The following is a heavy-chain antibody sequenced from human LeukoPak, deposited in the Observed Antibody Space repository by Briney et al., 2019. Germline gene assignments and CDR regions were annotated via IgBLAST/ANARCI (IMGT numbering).Heavy chain of an antibody. J-gene: IGHJ6*03. CDR3: AKDVGLGYCSSTTCRDYYMDV. CDR1: GLTFSSYA. D-gene: IGHD2-2*01. Sequence: PGGSLRLSCVASGLTFSSYAMSWVRQAPGKGLEWVSAISGSGTGTNYADSVKGRFSISRDNSKNTLYLQMNSLRAEDTAVYYCAKDVGLGYCSSTTCRDYYMDVWGKGTTVTVSS. CDR2: ISGSGTGT. V-gene: IGHV3-23*01.